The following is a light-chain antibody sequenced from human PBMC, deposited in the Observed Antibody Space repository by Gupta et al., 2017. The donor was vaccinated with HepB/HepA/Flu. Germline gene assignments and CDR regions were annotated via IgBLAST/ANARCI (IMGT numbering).Light chain of an antibody. CDR3: SSYSNTNTPVL. CDR2: GVT. CDR1: NDDIGFTSD. J-gene: IGLJ2*01. Sequence: QSALTQPASVSGSLGQSITISCTGSNDDIGFTSDVYWYQQHPGKAPKLIISGVTYRPSGVSGRFSGSKSGNTASLTISGLQTEDEADYYCSSYSNTNTPVLFGGGTKLTVL. V-gene: IGLV2-14*03.